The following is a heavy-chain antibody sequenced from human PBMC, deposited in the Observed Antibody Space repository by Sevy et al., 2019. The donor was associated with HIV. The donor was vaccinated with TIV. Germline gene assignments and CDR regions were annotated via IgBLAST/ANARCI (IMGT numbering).Heavy chain of an antibody. V-gene: IGHV3-21*04. J-gene: IGHJ4*02. CDR2: FSFGCGKV. D-gene: IGHD2-8*01. Sequence: GSLGLSCAASGFTFRKYSMNWIRQAPGKGLEWVSTFSFGCGKVNYADSVKGRFTISRDDSRNTFYLQMNSLRAEDTAIYYCAREGCTKPHDYWGQGTVATVSS. CDR3: AREGCTKPHDY. CDR1: GFTFRKYS.